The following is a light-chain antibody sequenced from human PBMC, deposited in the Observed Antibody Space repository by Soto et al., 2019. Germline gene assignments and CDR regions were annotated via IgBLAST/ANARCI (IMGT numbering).Light chain of an antibody. CDR1: QTFSNSY. CDR3: KQRADWTIT. CDR2: DSS. J-gene: IGKJ3*01. V-gene: IGKV3D-20*02. Sequence: IVCTPSPGTLSLSPGESATLSCRASQTFSNSYLAWYQQKPGQAPRLLISDSSNRATGIPDRFSGSGSGTDFTLNIRGLEPDDLALYFCKQRADWTITVGPGT.